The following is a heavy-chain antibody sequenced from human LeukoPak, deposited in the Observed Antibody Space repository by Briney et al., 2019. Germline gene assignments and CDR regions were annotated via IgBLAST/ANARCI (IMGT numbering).Heavy chain of an antibody. V-gene: IGHV3-21*01. CDR2: ITSSSNYI. CDR3: ARDLRL. CDR1: GFTFSSFS. J-gene: IGHJ4*02. Sequence: PGGSLRLSCAAFGFTFSSFSMNWVRQAPGKGLEWVSSITSSSNYIYYASSVRGRFTISRDNAKNSLYLQMNSLRAEDTAVYYCARDLRLWGQGTLVTVSS.